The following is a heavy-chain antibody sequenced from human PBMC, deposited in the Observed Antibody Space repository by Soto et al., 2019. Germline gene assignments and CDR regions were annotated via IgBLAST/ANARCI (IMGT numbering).Heavy chain of an antibody. Sequence: EVQLLESGGGLVQPGGSLRLSCAASGFTFSSYAMSWVRQAPGKGLEWVSAISGSGGSTYYADSVKGRFTISRDNSKNTLYLQMNSLRAEDTAVYYGATDCRGGSCYSVAFDNWGQGTMVTVSS. CDR1: GFTFSSYA. V-gene: IGHV3-23*01. CDR3: ATDCRGGSCYSVAFDN. CDR2: ISGSGGST. D-gene: IGHD2-15*01. J-gene: IGHJ3*02.